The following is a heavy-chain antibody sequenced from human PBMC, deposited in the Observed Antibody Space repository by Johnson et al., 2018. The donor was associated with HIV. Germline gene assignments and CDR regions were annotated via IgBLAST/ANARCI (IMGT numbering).Heavy chain of an antibody. CDR1: GFTFSDYW. CDR3: ARACRDGYTCDAFDI. J-gene: IGHJ3*02. CDR2: VNEDESET. Sequence: EVQLVESGGGLVQPGWSLRLSCAASGFTFSDYWMTWVRQAPGKGLEWVANVNEDESETYFVGSVKGRLSIYRDNSKNTLYLQMNSLRAEDTAVYYCARACRDGYTCDAFDIWGQGTMVTVSS. D-gene: IGHD5-24*01. V-gene: IGHV3-7*01.